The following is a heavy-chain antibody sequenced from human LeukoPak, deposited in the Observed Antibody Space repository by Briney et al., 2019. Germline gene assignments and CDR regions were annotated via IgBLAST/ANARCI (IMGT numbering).Heavy chain of an antibody. Sequence: GASVKVSCKASGYTFTSYGISWVRQAPGQGLEWMGWISAYNGNTNYAQKLQGRVTMTTDTSTSTAYVELRSLRSDDTAVYYCARDDSSGYSPFEYFQHWGQGTLVTVSS. CDR2: ISAYNGNT. CDR1: GYTFTSYG. D-gene: IGHD3-22*01. J-gene: IGHJ1*01. CDR3: ARDDSSGYSPFEYFQH. V-gene: IGHV1-18*01.